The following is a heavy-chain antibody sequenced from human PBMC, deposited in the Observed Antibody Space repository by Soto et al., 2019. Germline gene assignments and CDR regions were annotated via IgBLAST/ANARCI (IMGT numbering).Heavy chain of an antibody. J-gene: IGHJ2*01. CDR2: MNPNSGNT. CDR3: ARVVGRVTIFGVVIYPWYFDL. CDR1: GYTFTSYD. Sequence: QVQLVQSGAEVKKPGASVKVSCKASGYTFTSYDINWVRQATGQGLEWMGWMNPNSGNTGYAQKFQGRVTMTRNTSISTAYMELSSLRSEDTAVYYCARVVGRVTIFGVVIYPWYFDLWGRGTLVTVSS. V-gene: IGHV1-8*01. D-gene: IGHD3-3*01.